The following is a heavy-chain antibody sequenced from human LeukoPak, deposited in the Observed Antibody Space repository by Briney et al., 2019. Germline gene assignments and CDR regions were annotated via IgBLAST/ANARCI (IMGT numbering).Heavy chain of an antibody. V-gene: IGHV4-59*08. D-gene: IGHD4-11*01. CDR2: IYYSGDT. Sequence: PSETLSLTCTVSGGSISSSYWSWIRQPPGKGLEFIGYIYYSGDTNCNPSLRSRVTISVDTSKNQFSLRLNSVTAADTAVYYCANAYSRYDPFDVWGQGTMVIVSS. CDR3: ANAYSRYDPFDV. CDR1: GGSISSSY. J-gene: IGHJ3*01.